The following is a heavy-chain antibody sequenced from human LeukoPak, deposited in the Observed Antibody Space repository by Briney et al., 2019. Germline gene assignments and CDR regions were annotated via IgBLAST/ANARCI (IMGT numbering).Heavy chain of an antibody. Sequence: GGSLRLSCAASGFTFSSYAKSWVRQAPGKGLEWVSAISGSGGSTYYADAVKGRFTISRDNSKNTLYLQMNSLRAEDTAVYYCAKDQVGALDYWGQGTLVTVSS. CDR3: AKDQVGALDY. D-gene: IGHD1-26*01. V-gene: IGHV3-23*01. CDR1: GFTFSSYA. J-gene: IGHJ4*02. CDR2: ISGSGGST.